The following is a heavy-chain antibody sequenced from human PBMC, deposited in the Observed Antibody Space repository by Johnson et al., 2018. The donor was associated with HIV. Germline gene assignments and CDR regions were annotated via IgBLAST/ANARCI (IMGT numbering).Heavy chain of an antibody. CDR3: ARDGMAATKANI. D-gene: IGHD1-14*01. Sequence: VQLVASGGCLVQPGGSMRLSCAYPGFTFDDYGMSWVRQPPGTGLEWVSGIDWNGGSTSYADSVRGGFTISRDNAKNSLYLQMNSLRAEDTAVYYCARDGMAATKANIWGQGTMVTVSS. CDR1: GFTFDDYG. J-gene: IGHJ3*02. V-gene: IGHV3-20*04. CDR2: IDWNGGST.